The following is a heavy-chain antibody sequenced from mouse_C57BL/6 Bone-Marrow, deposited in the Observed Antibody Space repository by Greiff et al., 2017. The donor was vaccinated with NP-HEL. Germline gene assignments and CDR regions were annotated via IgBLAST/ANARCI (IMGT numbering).Heavy chain of an antibody. D-gene: IGHD2-4*01. CDR2: ISTYYGDA. V-gene: IGHV1-67*01. CDR3: ARSDDYTGFAY. Sequence: VQLQESGPELVRPGVSVKISCKGSGYTFTDYAMHWVKQSHAKSLEWIGVISTYYGDASYNQKFKDKATMTVVKSSSTAYMELARLTSEDSAVYYCARSDDYTGFAYWGQGTLVTVSA. CDR1: GYTFTDYA. J-gene: IGHJ3*01.